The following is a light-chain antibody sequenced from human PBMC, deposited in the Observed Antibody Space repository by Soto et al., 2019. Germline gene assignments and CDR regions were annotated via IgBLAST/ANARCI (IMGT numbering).Light chain of an antibody. J-gene: IGKJ1*01. CDR1: QSVLYSSNNKNY. V-gene: IGKV4-1*01. Sequence: DIVMTQSPDSLAVSLGERATINCKSSQSVLYSSNNKNYLAWYQQKPGQPPKVLIYWASTRESGVPDRFSASGSGTDVTLTISSLQAEDVAVYYCQQYYTTPWTFGQGTKVEIK. CDR2: WAS. CDR3: QQYYTTPWT.